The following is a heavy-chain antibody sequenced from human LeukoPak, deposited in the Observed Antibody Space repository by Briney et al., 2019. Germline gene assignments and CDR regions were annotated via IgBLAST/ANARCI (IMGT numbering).Heavy chain of an antibody. D-gene: IGHD5-18*01. J-gene: IGHJ4*02. CDR3: ARQDTAMDMYYFDY. CDR1: GFTVSSNY. V-gene: IGHV3-53*01. CDR2: IYSGGST. Sequence: GWSLRLSCAASGFTVSSNYMSWVRQAPGKGLEWVSVIYSGGSTYYADSVKGRFTISRDNSKNTLYLQMNSLRAEDTAVYYCARQDTAMDMYYFDYWGQGTLVTVSS.